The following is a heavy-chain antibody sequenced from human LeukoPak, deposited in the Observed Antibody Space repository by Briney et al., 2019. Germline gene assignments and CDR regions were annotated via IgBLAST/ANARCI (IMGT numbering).Heavy chain of an antibody. CDR1: GFTFSSYA. J-gene: IGHJ5*02. D-gene: IGHD6-13*01. CDR2: ISYDGSNK. V-gene: IGHV3-30-3*01. CDR3: ARVKQQLVTTNLNWFDP. Sequence: GGSLRLSCAASGFTFSSYAMHWVRQAPGKGLEWVAVISYDGSNKYYADSVKGRFTISRDNSKNTLYLQMNSLGAEDTAVYYCARVKQQLVTTNLNWFDPWGQGTLVTVSS.